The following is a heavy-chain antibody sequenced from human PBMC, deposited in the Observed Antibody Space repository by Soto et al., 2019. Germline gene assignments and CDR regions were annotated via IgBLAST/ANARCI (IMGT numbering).Heavy chain of an antibody. D-gene: IGHD3-10*02. V-gene: IGHV4-39*01. CDR1: GDSITASYSN. CDR3: AKLVRDDVRRSDLDH. Sequence: SETLSLTYTVSGDSITASYSNWAWIRQPPGKGLEWIGTFYYSGTTSQNPPLRSRITISGDTSRNQFSLNLRSVTAADSGVYYCAKLVRDDVRRSDLDHWGQGXLVTVYS. J-gene: IGHJ4*02. CDR2: FYYSGTT.